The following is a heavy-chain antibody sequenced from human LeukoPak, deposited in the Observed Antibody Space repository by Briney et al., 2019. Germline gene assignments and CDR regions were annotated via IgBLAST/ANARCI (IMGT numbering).Heavy chain of an antibody. Sequence: SETLSLTCAVYGGSFSGYYWSWIRQPPGKGLEWIGEINHSGSTNYNPSLKSRVTISVDTSKNQFSLKLSSVTAADTAAYYCARKFKSAYYYYYYMDVWGKGTTVNVSS. CDR2: INHSGST. J-gene: IGHJ6*03. CDR3: ARKFKSAYYYYYYMDV. V-gene: IGHV4-34*01. CDR1: GGSFSGYY.